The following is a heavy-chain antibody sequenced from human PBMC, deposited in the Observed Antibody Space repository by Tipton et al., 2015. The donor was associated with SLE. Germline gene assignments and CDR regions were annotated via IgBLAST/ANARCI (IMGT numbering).Heavy chain of an antibody. CDR1: GGFFSGYY. V-gene: IGHV4-34*01. Sequence: LSLTCAVYGGFFSGYYWSWIRQSPGKGLEWIGEINHRGRTSYNPSLKSRVTISVDTSKNHFSLKLSSVTAADTALYYCARGWSSGWPNYSYNGMYFWGQGTTVTVSS. J-gene: IGHJ6*02. D-gene: IGHD6-19*01. CDR2: INHRGRT. CDR3: ARGWSSGWPNYSYNGMYF.